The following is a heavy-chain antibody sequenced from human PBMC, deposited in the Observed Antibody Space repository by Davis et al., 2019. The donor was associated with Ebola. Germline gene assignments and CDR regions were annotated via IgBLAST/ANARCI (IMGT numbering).Heavy chain of an antibody. CDR3: ARRWELLTYPFDD. D-gene: IGHD1-26*01. J-gene: IGHJ4*02. CDR1: GGSFSGYY. CDR2: INHSGST. V-gene: IGHV4-34*01. Sequence: SDTLSLTCAVYGGSFSGYYWSWIRQPPGKGLEWMGEINHSGSTNYNPSLKSRVTLSVDTSTNQFSLNMSSVTAADTTVYYCARRWELLTYPFDDWGQGTLVTVSS.